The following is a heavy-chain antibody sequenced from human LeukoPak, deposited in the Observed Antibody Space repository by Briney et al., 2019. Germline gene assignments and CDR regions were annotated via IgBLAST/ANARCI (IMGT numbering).Heavy chain of an antibody. CDR3: ARTETSYYGSGSYLPHY. V-gene: IGHV3-7*01. D-gene: IGHD3-10*01. CDR1: GFTFSSYW. J-gene: IGHJ4*02. Sequence: PGGSLRLSCAASGFTFSSYWISWVRQAPGKGQEWVADIKQDGSEKYYVDSVKGRFTISRDNAKNSLYLQMNSLRAEDTAVYYCARTETSYYGSGSYLPHYWGQGTLVTVSS. CDR2: IKQDGSEK.